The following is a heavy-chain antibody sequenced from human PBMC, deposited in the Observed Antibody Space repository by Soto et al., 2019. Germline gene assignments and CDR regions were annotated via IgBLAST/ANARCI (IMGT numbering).Heavy chain of an antibody. Sequence: QITLKESGPTLVKPTQTLTLTCTFSGFSLSTSGVGVGWIRQPPGKALEWLALIYWDDDKRYSPSLKSRLTITKDTSKNQVVLTMTNMDPVDTATYYCAHRQPAYLIAADAFDIWGQGTMVTVSS. V-gene: IGHV2-5*02. CDR2: IYWDDDK. CDR3: AHRQPAYLIAADAFDI. D-gene: IGHD6-13*01. J-gene: IGHJ3*02. CDR1: GFSLSTSGVG.